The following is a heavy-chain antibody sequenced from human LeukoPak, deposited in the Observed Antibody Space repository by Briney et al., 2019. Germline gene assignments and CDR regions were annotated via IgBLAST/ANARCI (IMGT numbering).Heavy chain of an antibody. D-gene: IGHD6-13*01. CDR3: ARQDSRDSSAYLDY. CDR2: IYPGDSDT. CDR1: GYGFARYW. V-gene: IGHV5-51*01. Sequence: GESLKISCKGSGYGFARYWIAWVRLMPGKGLEWMGIIYPGDSDTRYSPSFQGQVTISADKSISTAYLQWSSLKASDTAMYYCARQDSRDSSAYLDYWGQGTLVTVSS. J-gene: IGHJ4*02.